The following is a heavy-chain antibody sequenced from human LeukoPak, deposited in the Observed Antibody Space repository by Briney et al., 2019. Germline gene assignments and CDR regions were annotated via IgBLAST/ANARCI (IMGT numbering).Heavy chain of an antibody. V-gene: IGHV3-23*01. CDR1: GFTFANYA. J-gene: IGHJ4*02. CDR2: ISGSGGST. D-gene: IGHD6-13*01. Sequence: PGGSLRLSCAASGFTFANYAMSWVRQGPGKGLEWVSTISGSGGSTYYADSVKGRFTISRDNSKNTLFLQMNRLRACDTAVYFCASDQKSIAATGYDYWGQGTLVTVSS. CDR3: ASDQKSIAATGYDY.